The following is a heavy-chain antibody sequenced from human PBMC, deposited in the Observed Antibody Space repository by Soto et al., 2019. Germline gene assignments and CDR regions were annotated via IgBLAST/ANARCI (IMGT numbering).Heavy chain of an antibody. CDR2: ISGSGTYT. J-gene: IGHJ4*02. D-gene: IGHD2-21*02. CDR1: GFTFSDYY. CDR3: VRGGSYCGGDCFDY. Sequence: QVQLVESGGGLVKPGGSLRLSCAASGFTFSDYYMSWIRPAPGKGLEWVSYISGSGTYTNYGDSVKGRFTIARDHAKSSLYLQMNSQRAEDTAVYYCVRGGSYCGGDCFDYWGQGTLVTGSS. V-gene: IGHV3-11*06.